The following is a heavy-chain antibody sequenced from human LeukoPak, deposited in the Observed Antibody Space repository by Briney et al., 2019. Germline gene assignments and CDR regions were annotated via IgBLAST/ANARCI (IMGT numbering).Heavy chain of an antibody. Sequence: PSETLSLTCTVSGASIRTSEDHWTWIRQHPGKGLEWIGYTSNSDYPDSNPSLKSRVTISLDTSKNQFPLKLRSVTAADTAVYYCAREPTQPLRFGEFHPFDNWGQGTLVTVSS. CDR1: GASIRTSEDH. J-gene: IGHJ4*02. CDR2: TSNSDYP. CDR3: AREPTQPLRFGEFHPFDN. V-gene: IGHV4-31*03. D-gene: IGHD3-10*01.